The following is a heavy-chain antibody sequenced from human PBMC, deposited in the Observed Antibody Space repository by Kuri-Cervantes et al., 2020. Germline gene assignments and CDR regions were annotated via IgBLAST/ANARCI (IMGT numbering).Heavy chain of an antibody. J-gene: IGHJ4*02. CDR3: AREVESAAYYGSGSNYFDY. CDR1: GFTFSSYA. D-gene: IGHD3-10*01. V-gene: IGHV3-30-3*01. CDR2: ISYDGSNK. Sequence: GESLKISCAASGFTFSSYAMHWVRQAPGKGLEWVAVISYDGSNKYYADSVKGRFTISRDNSKNTLYLQMNSLRAEDTAVYYCAREVESAAYYGSGSNYFDYWGQGILVTVSS.